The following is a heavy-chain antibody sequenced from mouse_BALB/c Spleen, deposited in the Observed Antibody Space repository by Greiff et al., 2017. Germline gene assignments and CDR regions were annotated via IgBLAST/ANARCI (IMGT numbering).Heavy chain of an antibody. CDR1: GYSFTGYN. Sequence: VQLQQSGPELGKPGASVKISCKASGYSFTGYNMYWVKQSHRKSLEWIGYIDPYNGGTSYNQKSKGKATLTVDKSSSTAYMHLNSLTSEDSAIYYCARSGRYDGYFDYWGQGTTLTVSS. CDR3: ARSGRYDGYFDY. D-gene: IGHD2-14*01. V-gene: IGHV1S135*01. J-gene: IGHJ2*01. CDR2: IDPYNGGT.